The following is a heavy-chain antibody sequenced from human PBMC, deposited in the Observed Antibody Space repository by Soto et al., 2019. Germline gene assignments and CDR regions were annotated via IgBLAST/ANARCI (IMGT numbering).Heavy chain of an antibody. Sequence: SSVKVSSKASCYTFTSYGISWVRQAPGQGLEWMGWISAYNGNTNYAQKLQGRVTMTTDTSTSTAYMELRSLRSDDTAVYYCARESGSHYYFDYWGQGTLVTVSS. CDR1: CYTFTSYG. V-gene: IGHV1-18*01. J-gene: IGHJ4*02. D-gene: IGHD1-26*01. CDR3: ARESGSHYYFDY. CDR2: ISAYNGNT.